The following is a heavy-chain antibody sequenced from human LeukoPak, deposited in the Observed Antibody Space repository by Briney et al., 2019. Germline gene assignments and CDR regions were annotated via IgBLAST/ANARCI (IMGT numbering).Heavy chain of an antibody. CDR3: ARDPLFSVTDYYYYMDV. D-gene: IGHD2-21*02. J-gene: IGHJ6*03. V-gene: IGHV3-20*04. CDR1: GFTFDDYG. Sequence: GGSLRLSCAASGFTFDDYGMSWVRQAPGKGLEWVSGINWNGGSTGYADSVKGRFTISRDNAKNSLYLQMNSLRAEDTALYYCARDPLFSVTDYYYYMDVWGKGTTVTVSS. CDR2: INWNGGST.